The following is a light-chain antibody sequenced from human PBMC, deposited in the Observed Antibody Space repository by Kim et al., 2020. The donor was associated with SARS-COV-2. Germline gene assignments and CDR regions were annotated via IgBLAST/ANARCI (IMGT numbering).Light chain of an antibody. J-gene: IGLJ1*01. Sequence: GRKVTGACCGSGSNIGDNYVTWYQQVPGTAPKLLIYGNDKRPARIPDRFSGSKSGTSATLGITGLQTGDEADYYCGTWDSSLTAYVFGPGTKVTVL. CDR1: GSNIGDNY. CDR3: GTWDSSLTAYV. CDR2: GND. V-gene: IGLV1-51*01.